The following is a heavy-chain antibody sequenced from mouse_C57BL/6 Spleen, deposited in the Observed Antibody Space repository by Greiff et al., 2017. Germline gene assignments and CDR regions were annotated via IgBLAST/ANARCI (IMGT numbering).Heavy chain of an antibody. CDR2: IYPRSGNT. D-gene: IGHD2-1*01. V-gene: IGHV1-81*01. Sequence: QVQLKQSGAELARPGASVKLSCKASGYTFTSYGISWVKQRTGQGLEWIGEIYPRSGNTYYNEKFKGKATLTADKSSSTAYMELRSLTSEDSAVYFCAPYGNYPYFDYWGQGTTLTVSS. CDR3: APYGNYPYFDY. CDR1: GYTFTSYG. J-gene: IGHJ2*01.